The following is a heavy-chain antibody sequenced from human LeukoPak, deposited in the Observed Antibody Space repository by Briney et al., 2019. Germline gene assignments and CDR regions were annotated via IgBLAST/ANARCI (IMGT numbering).Heavy chain of an antibody. Sequence: SETLSLTCAVYGGSFSGYYWSWIRQPPGKGLEWLGEINHSGSNIYNPPLKSRVTISVDTSKNQFSLKLSTVTAADTAVYYCGRGRLVSGGSGNWFDPWGQGTLVTVSS. V-gene: IGHV4-34*01. CDR3: GRGRLVSGGSGNWFDP. CDR1: GGSFSGYY. CDR2: INHSGSN. J-gene: IGHJ5*02. D-gene: IGHD2-15*01.